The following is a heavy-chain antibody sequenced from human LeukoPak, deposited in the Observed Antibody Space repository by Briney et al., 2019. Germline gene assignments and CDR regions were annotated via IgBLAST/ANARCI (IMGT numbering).Heavy chain of an antibody. Sequence: TGGSLRLPCAASGFTFSSYAMSWVRQAPGKGLEWVSAISGSGGSTHYADSVKGRFTISRDNSKNMLYLQMNSLRAEDTAVYYCAKAPSPVLRFLEWLNGIDYWGQGTLVTVSS. CDR3: AKAPSPVLRFLEWLNGIDY. CDR2: ISGSGGST. J-gene: IGHJ4*02. D-gene: IGHD3-3*01. V-gene: IGHV3-23*01. CDR1: GFTFSSYA.